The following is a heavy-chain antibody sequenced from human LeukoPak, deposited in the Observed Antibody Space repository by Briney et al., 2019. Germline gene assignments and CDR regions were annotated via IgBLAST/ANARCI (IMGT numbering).Heavy chain of an antibody. CDR2: SGTSGDT. V-gene: IGHV3-23*01. CDR1: GLTFSTSP. Sequence: PGGSLRLSCAASGLTFSTSPMNWVRLAPGNRLEWVSTSGTSGDTYYADSVKGRFTISRDTSKNTLYLQMNSLTAEDAAVYYCAKCSSGSYYSSGDYWGQGTLVTVSS. J-gene: IGHJ4*02. CDR3: AKCSSGSYYSSGDY. D-gene: IGHD2-15*01.